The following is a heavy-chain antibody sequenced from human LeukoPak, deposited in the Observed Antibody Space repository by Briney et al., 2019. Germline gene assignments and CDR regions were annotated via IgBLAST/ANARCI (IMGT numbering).Heavy chain of an antibody. CDR3: ARTKGYSYGNDY. J-gene: IGHJ4*02. D-gene: IGHD5-18*01. Sequence: SETLSLTCVVYGESFSGYYWTWIRQPPGKGLEWIGYIYYSGSTNYNPSLKSRVTISVDTSKNQFSLKLSSVTAADTAVYYCARTKGYSYGNDYWGQGTLVTVSS. CDR1: GESFSGYY. V-gene: IGHV4-59*01. CDR2: IYYSGST.